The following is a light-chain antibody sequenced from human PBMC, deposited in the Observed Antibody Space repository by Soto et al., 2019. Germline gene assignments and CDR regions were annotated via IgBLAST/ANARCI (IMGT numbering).Light chain of an antibody. CDR1: SSNIGSDT. J-gene: IGLJ3*02. V-gene: IGLV1-44*01. Sequence: QSVLTQPPSASGTPGQRVTISCYGSSSNIGSDTVYWYQQLPGTAPKLLIYSNSQRPSGVPDRFSGSKSGTSASLAISGLQSEDEAEYYCAAWDDSLNGWVFGGGTKLTVL. CDR2: SNS. CDR3: AAWDDSLNGWV.